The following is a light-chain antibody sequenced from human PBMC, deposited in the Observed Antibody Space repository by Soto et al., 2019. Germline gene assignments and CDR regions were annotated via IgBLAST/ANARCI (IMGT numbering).Light chain of an antibody. J-gene: IGKJ1*01. CDR2: AAS. V-gene: IGKV1-9*01. CDR3: QQLNNYPPWT. CDR1: QGISSY. Sequence: DIQLTQSPSFLSASVGDRVTITCRASQGISSYLAWYQQKPGKAPKLLIYAASTLQSGVPSRFSGSGSGTEFTLTISSLQPEDFATYDCQQLNNYPPWTFGQGTKVEIK.